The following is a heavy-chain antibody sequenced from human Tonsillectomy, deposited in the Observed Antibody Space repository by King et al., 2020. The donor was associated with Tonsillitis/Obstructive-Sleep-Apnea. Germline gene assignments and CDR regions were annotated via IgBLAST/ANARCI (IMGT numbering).Heavy chain of an antibody. Sequence: VQLVESGGVVVQPGGSLRLSCAASGFTFDDYTMHWVRQAPGKGLEWVSVISWDGGSTYYADSVKGRFTISSDNSKNSLYLQMNSLRTEDTALYYCAKDNGLDYWGQGTLVTVSS. CDR1: GFTFDDYT. J-gene: IGHJ4*02. V-gene: IGHV3-43*01. CDR3: AKDNGLDY. CDR2: ISWDGGST.